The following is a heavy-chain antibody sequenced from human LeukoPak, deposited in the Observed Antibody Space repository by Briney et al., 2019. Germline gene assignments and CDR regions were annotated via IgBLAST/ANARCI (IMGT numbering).Heavy chain of an antibody. Sequence: GGSLRLSCAASGFTFSSYWMHWVRQAPGKGLVWVSRINTDGSSTSYADSVKGRFTISRDNAKNTLYLQMNSLRAEDTAVYYCARDMLWFGESPGMDVWGKGTTVTVSS. J-gene: IGHJ6*03. CDR3: ARDMLWFGESPGMDV. CDR2: INTDGSST. D-gene: IGHD3-10*01. CDR1: GFTFSSYW. V-gene: IGHV3-74*01.